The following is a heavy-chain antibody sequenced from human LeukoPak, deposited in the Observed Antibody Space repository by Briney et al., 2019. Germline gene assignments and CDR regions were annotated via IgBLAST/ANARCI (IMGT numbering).Heavy chain of an antibody. CDR3: ARDQEAFDY. J-gene: IGHJ4*02. V-gene: IGHV1-2*06. CDR2: INPNSGGT. Sequence: ASVNVSCKASGYTFTGYYIHWVRQAPGQGLEWMGRINPNSGGTNYAQNFQGRVTMTRDTSISTAYMELSRLRSDDTAVYFCARDQEAFDYWGQGTLVTVSS. CDR1: GYTFTGYY.